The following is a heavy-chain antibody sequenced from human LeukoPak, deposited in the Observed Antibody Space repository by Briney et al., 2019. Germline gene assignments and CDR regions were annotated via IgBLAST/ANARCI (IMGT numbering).Heavy chain of an antibody. V-gene: IGHV4-31*03. CDR2: IYYSGST. Sequence: KASETLSLTCTVSGGSISSGGYSWSWIRQHPGKGLEWIGYIYYSGSTYYNPSLKSRVTISVDTSKNQFSLKLSSVTAADTAVYYCARESIMITPGGFDYWGQGTLVTVSS. D-gene: IGHD3-16*01. CDR1: GGSISSGGYS. CDR3: ARESIMITPGGFDY. J-gene: IGHJ4*02.